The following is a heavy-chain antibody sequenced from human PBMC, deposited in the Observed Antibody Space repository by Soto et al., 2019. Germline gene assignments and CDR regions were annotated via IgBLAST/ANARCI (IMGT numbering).Heavy chain of an antibody. CDR1: GGSISSYY. V-gene: IGHV4-59*01. CDR2: IYYSGST. CDR3: ARVVDTAMVYFDY. Sequence: SETLSLTCTVSGGSISSYYWSWIRQPPGKGLEWIGYIYYSGSTNYNPSLKSRVTISVDTSKNQFSLKLSSVTAADTAVYYCARVVDTAMVYFDYWGQGTLVTSP. J-gene: IGHJ4*02. D-gene: IGHD5-18*01.